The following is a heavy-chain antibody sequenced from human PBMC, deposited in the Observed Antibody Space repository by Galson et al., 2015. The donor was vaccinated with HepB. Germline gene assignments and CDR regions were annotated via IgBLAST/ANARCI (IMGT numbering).Heavy chain of an antibody. CDR3: ARDSRSDYMDV. Sequence: SLRLSCAASGFIFRNYVMRWVRQAPGKGLEWVSVIYSGGSTYYADSVKGRFTISRDNSKNTLYLQMNSLRAEDTAVYYCARDSRSDYMDVWGKGTTVTVSS. CDR2: IYSGGST. CDR1: GFIFRNYV. J-gene: IGHJ6*03. V-gene: IGHV3-53*01.